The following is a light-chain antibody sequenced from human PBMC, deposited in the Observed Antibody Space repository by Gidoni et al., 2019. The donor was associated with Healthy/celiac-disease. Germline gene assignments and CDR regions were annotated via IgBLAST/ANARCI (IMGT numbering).Light chain of an antibody. V-gene: IGKV1-33*01. CDR3: QQYDNLPLT. J-gene: IGKJ4*01. Sequence: DIQMTQSPSSLSASVGDRVTITYQASKDISNYLNWYQQKPWKAPKLLIYDTSNLETGVPSRFSGSGSGTDFTFTISSLQPEDIATYYCQQYDNLPLTFGGGTKVEIK. CDR2: DTS. CDR1: KDISNY.